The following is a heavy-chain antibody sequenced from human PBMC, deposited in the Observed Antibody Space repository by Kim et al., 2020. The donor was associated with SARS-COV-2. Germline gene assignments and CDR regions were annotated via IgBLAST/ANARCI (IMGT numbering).Heavy chain of an antibody. J-gene: IGHJ4*02. CDR3: ARLFYFDGSAYRHFDY. CDR1: GFIFSKHW. D-gene: IGHD3-22*01. CDR2: IEQDGSEK. Sequence: GGSLRLSCAASGFIFSKHWMTWVRQAPGKGLEWVANIEQDGSEKHYVDSVKGRFTISRDNARNSLYLQMNSLRAEDTAVYYCARLFYFDGSAYRHFDYWGQGTLVTVSS. V-gene: IGHV3-7*03.